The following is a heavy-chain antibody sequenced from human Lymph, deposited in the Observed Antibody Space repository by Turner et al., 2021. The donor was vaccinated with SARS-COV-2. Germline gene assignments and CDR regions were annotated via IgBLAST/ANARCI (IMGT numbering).Heavy chain of an antibody. CDR3: AIGSSKPQWLDLFWY. Sequence: QVQLVQSGAEVKKPGASVKVSCKVSGSTLTELSMHWVRQAPGKGLEWMGGFDLEDGETIYAQKFQGRVTMTEDTSTDTLYMELSSLRSEDTAVYYCAIGSSKPQWLDLFWYWGQGTLVTVSS. CDR1: GSTLTELS. V-gene: IGHV1-24*01. J-gene: IGHJ4*02. D-gene: IGHD6-19*01. CDR2: FDLEDGET.